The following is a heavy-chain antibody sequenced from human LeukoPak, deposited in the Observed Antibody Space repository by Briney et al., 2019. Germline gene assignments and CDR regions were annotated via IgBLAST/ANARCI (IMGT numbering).Heavy chain of an antibody. CDR3: ARDISEDYYDTSDERDYFDY. CDR2: IKQDGSEK. CDR1: GFTFSSYW. D-gene: IGHD3-22*01. J-gene: IGHJ4*02. V-gene: IGHV3-7*01. Sequence: GGSLRLSCAASGFTFSSYWMSWVRQAPGKGLEWVANIKQDGSEKYYVDSVKGRFTISRDNAKNSLYLQMNSLRAEDTAVYYCARDISEDYYDTSDERDYFDYWGQGTLVTVSS.